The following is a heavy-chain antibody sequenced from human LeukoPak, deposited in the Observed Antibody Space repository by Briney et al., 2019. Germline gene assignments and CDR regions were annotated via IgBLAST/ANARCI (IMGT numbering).Heavy chain of an antibody. CDR3: ARGVVRGGYGQHFDY. V-gene: IGHV1-18*01. CDR2: ISAYNGNT. Sequence: ASVKVSCKASGYTFTSYGISWVRQAPGQGLEWMGWISAYNGNTNYAQKLQGRVTMTTDTSTSTAYMELRSLRSDDTAVYYCARGVVRGGYGQHFDYWGQGTLVTVSS. J-gene: IGHJ4*02. D-gene: IGHD5-12*01. CDR1: GYTFTSYG.